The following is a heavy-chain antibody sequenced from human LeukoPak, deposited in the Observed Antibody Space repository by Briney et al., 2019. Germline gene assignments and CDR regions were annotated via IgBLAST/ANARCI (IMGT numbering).Heavy chain of an antibody. V-gene: IGHV1-18*01. J-gene: IGHJ3*02. D-gene: IGHD4-17*01. CDR2: ISAYNGNT. CDR3: ARTTVTTSDDAFDI. Sequence: ASVKVSCKASGYTFTTCGISWVRQAPGQGLEWMGWISAYNGNTNYAQKLQGRVTMTTDTSTSTAYMELRSLRSDDTAVYYCARTTVTTSDDAFDIWGQGTMVTVSS. CDR1: GYTFTTCG.